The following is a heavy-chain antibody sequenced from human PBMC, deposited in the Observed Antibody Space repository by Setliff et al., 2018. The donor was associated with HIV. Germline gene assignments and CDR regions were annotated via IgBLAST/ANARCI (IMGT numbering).Heavy chain of an antibody. CDR3: ATQRDIVMVPGQGGFDI. CDR1: TYTFSSYV. D-gene: IGHD2-2*01. J-gene: IGHJ3*02. CDR2: ISVYNGST. Sequence: ASVKVSCKASTYTFSSYVINWVRQAPGQGLEWMGRISVYNGSTIYAQKLQGRVIMTTDTSTSTAYMELRSLRSDDTAMYYCATQRDIVMVPGQGGFDIWAQGTIVTVSS. V-gene: IGHV1-18*01.